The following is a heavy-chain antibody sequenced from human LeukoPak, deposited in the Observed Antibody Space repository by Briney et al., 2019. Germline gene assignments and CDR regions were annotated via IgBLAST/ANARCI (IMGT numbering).Heavy chain of an antibody. CDR1: GFAFSDYF. V-gene: IGHV3-7*01. J-gene: IGHJ4*02. CDR2: INQDGSGK. D-gene: IGHD5-24*01. Sequence: GGSLRLPCAASGFAFSDYFMTWVRQAPGKGLEWVASINQDGSGKDYMDSVKGRFTISRDNAKKSVYLQMNSLRAEDTAVYYCAKGGDGYNSHPYDYWGQGTLVTVSS. CDR3: AKGGDGYNSHPYDY.